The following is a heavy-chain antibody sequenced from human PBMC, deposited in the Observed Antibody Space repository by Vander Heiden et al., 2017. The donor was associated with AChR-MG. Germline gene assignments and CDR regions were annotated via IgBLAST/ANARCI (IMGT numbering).Heavy chain of an antibody. CDR2: INPNSGGT. J-gene: IGHJ6*02. Sequence: QVQLVQSGAEVKKPGASVKVSCKASGYPFTGYYMHWVRQAPGQGLEWMGWINPNSGGTNYAQKFQGRVTMTRDTSISTAYMELSRLRSDDTAVYYCASEGGIAAAGNYYYYGMDVWGQGTTVTVSS. V-gene: IGHV1-2*02. D-gene: IGHD6-13*01. CDR1: GYPFTGYY. CDR3: ASEGGIAAAGNYYYYGMDV.